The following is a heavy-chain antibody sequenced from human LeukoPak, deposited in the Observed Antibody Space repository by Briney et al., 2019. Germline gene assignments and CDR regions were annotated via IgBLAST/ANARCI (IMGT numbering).Heavy chain of an antibody. V-gene: IGHV1-2*02. J-gene: IGHJ5*02. CDR2: INPNSGGT. D-gene: IGHD6-13*01. CDR1: GYTFTVYY. CDR3: ARAAGGFAAALS. Sequence: RASVKVSCKASGYTFTVYYLHWVRQAPGQGLEWMGCINPNSGGTNFAQKFQGRVTMTGDTSINTAYMELTTLRSDDTAMYYCARAAGGFAAALSWGQGTLVTVSS.